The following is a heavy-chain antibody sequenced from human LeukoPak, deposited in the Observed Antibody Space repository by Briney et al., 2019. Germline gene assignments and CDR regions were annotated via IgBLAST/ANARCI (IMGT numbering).Heavy chain of an antibody. CDR1: GGTFSSYA. D-gene: IGHD3-22*01. J-gene: IGHJ4*02. CDR3: ARLFPHYYDSSGFKGVDY. Sequence: GASVKLSCKASGGTFSSYAISWVRQAPGQGLEWMGRIIPILGIANYAQKFQGRVTITADKSTSTAYMELSSLRSEDTAVYYCARLFPHYYDSSGFKGVDYWGQGTLVTVSS. CDR2: IIPILGIA. V-gene: IGHV1-69*04.